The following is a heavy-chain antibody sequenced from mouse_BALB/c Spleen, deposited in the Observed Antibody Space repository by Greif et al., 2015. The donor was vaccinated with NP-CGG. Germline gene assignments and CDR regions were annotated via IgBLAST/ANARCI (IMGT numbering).Heavy chain of an antibody. Sequence: VKLVESGPGLVAPSQSLSITCTVSGFSLTSYGVHWVRQPPGKGLEWLGVIWAGGSTNYNSALMSRLSISKDNSKSQVFLKMNSLQTDDTAMYYCAREGVVDYYAMDCWGQGTSVTVSS. D-gene: IGHD1-1*01. CDR3: AREGVVDYYAMDC. CDR1: GFSLTSYG. J-gene: IGHJ4*01. V-gene: IGHV2-9*02. CDR2: IWAGGST.